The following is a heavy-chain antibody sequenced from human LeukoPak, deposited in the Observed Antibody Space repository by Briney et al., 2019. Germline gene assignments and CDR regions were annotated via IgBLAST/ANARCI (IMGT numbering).Heavy chain of an antibody. CDR3: ASDRFYFGV. V-gene: IGHV3-7*05. CDR2: IKLERTEK. J-gene: IGHJ4*02. CDR1: GFTFSSYW. D-gene: IGHD3-16*01. Sequence: PWGSLRLSCAASGFTFSSYWMHWVRQAPGKGREWAANIKLERTEKYYVDSVKDRFTISRDNAKNSLYLQMTSLRAEDTAVYYCASDRFYFGVWGQGTMVTVSS.